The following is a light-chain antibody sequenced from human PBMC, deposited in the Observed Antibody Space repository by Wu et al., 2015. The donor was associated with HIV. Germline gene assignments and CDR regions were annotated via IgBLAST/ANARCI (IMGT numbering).Light chain of an antibody. CDR2: GTS. V-gene: IGKV3-20*01. Sequence: ERAPLLQAVRISEHLLTVGFRTRSPGQAPRLLIYGTSSRATGIPDRFSGSGSGTHFTLTISRLEPEDFAVYYCHQYGSSPWGFGQGTRVEIK. J-gene: IGKJ1*01. CDR1: RISEHL. CDR3: HQYGSSPWG.